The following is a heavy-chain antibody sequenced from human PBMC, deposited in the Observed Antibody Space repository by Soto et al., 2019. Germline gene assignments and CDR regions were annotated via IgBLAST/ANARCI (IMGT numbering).Heavy chain of an antibody. Sequence: QVQLVQSGAAVKTPGASVKVSCRASGYSFRTHGISWVRQAPGQGLEWMGWISTYDDKTNFPQKVQGRITMTTDTSKSTAYMELRSLRSDDTAVYFCARALGYCNSSGCVRNWFDPWGQGTLVTVSS. J-gene: IGHJ5*02. D-gene: IGHD2-2*01. V-gene: IGHV1-18*01. CDR3: ARALGYCNSSGCVRNWFDP. CDR2: ISTYDDKT. CDR1: GYSFRTHG.